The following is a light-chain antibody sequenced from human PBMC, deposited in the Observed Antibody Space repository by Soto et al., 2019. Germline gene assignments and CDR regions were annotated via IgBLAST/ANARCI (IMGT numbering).Light chain of an antibody. CDR1: HGLVHSSGNTY. V-gene: IGKV2-24*01. CDR2: KVS. Sequence: VLTQTALSSPVTLGQSASISCRSSHGLVHSSGNTYLSWLHQRPGQPPRLLFFKVSERFAGAPDRFSASGAGTHFTLTISSVEAGDVGVYYGVQSTHFPCTFGQGTKVE. CDR3: VQSTHFPCT. J-gene: IGKJ1*01.